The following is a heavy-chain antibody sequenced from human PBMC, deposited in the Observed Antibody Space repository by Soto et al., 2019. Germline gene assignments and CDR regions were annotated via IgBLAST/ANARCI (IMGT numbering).Heavy chain of an antibody. J-gene: IGHJ4*02. V-gene: IGHV1-18*01. CDR3: ARYDYNGYYFDY. CDR1: GYTFTSYG. CDR2: ISAYNGNT. D-gene: IGHD4-4*01. Sequence: GASVKVSCKASGYTFTSYGISWVRQAPGQGLQWMGWISAYNGNTNYAQKLQGRVTMTTDTSTSTVYMELSSLRSDDTAVYYCARYDYNGYYFDYWGQGTLVTVSS.